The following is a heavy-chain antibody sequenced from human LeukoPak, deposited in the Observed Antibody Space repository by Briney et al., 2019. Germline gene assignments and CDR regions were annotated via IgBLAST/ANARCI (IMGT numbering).Heavy chain of an antibody. CDR2: IYYSGST. CDR3: ARISTRVFDS. J-gene: IGHJ4*02. Sequence: SETLSLTCTVSGASINSYYWSWLRQPPGKGLEWIAYIYYSGSTNYNPSLKSRVTISVDTSKNQFSLKLTSVAAADTAVYFCARISTRVFDSWGQGTLVTVSS. D-gene: IGHD1-1*01. CDR1: GASINSYY. V-gene: IGHV4-59*12.